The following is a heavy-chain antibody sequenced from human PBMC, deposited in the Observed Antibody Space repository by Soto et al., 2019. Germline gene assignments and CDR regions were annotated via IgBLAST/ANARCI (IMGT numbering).Heavy chain of an antibody. CDR3: ARSHQGYGDYYYYFYMDV. Sequence: GGSLRLSCAASGFTFSSYGMHWVRQAPGKGLEWVAVIWYDGSNKYYADSVKGRFTISRDNSKNTLYLQMNSLRAEDTAVYYCARSHQGYGDYYYYFYMDVWGKGTTVTVSS. V-gene: IGHV3-33*08. J-gene: IGHJ6*03. CDR1: GFTFSSYG. CDR2: IWYDGSNK. D-gene: IGHD4-17*01.